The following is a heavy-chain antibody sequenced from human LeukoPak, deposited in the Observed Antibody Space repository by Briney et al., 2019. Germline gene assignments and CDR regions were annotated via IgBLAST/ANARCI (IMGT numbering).Heavy chain of an antibody. V-gene: IGHV3-7*01. CDR1: GFTFSSFW. D-gene: IGHD6-13*01. Sequence: GGSLRLSCAASGFTFSSFWMTWVRQAPGKRLEWVANIERDGSKKTYVDSVKGRFTIPRDNAKNSLYLQMSSLRAEDTAVFYCATAPAAADSCWGQGTLVAVSS. CDR3: ATAPAAADSC. J-gene: IGHJ4*02. CDR2: IERDGSKK.